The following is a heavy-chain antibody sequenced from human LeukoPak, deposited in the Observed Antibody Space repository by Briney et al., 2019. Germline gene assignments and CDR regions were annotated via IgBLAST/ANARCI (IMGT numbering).Heavy chain of an antibody. D-gene: IGHD6-25*01. V-gene: IGHV4-39*01. CDR2: IYYTGST. J-gene: IGHJ4*02. CDR3: ARHQGGGIAAAALHY. CDR1: GGSINSSSYF. Sequence: SETLSLTCTVSGGSINSSSYFWGWIRQPPGKGLEWIGTIYYTGSTYYNPSLKSRITISLDTSKNQFSLKLSSVTAAETAVYYCARHQGGGIAAAALHYWGQGALVTVSS.